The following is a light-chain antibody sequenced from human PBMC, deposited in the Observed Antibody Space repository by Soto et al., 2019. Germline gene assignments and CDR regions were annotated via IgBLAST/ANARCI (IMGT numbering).Light chain of an antibody. CDR3: QQSYSAPLT. V-gene: IGKV1-39*01. J-gene: IGKJ4*01. CDR2: AAY. CDR1: QSISNY. Sequence: DIQMTQSPSSLSASVGDRVTITCRASQSISNYLNWYQQKPGKAPKLLIYAAYSLQSGVPSRFSRNGSGTDFTLTISSRQPEDFATYYCQQSYSAPLTFGGGTKVDIK.